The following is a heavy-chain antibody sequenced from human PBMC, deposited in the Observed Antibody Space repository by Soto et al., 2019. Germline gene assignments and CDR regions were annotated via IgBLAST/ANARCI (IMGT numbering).Heavy chain of an antibody. V-gene: IGHV1-2*04. CDR2: INPNSGGT. CDR1: GYTFTGYY. CDR3: AVYDSSGPGAFDI. D-gene: IGHD3-22*01. Sequence: ASVKVSCKASGYTFTGYYMHWVRQAPGQGLEWMGWINPNSGGTNYAQKFQGWVTMTRDTSIRTAYMELSRLRSDDTTVYYCAVYDSSGPGAFDIWGQGTMVTVSS. J-gene: IGHJ3*02.